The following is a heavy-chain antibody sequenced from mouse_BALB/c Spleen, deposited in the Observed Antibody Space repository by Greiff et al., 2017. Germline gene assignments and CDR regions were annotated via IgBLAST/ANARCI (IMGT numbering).Heavy chain of an antibody. Sequence: DVKLVESGPGLVKPSQSLSLTCTVTGYSITSDYAWNWIRQFPGNKLEWMGYISYSGSTSYNPSLKSRISITRDTSKNQFFLQLNSVTTEDTATYYCARSPNGYDGAWFAYWGQGTLVTVSA. V-gene: IGHV3-2*02. CDR2: ISYSGST. J-gene: IGHJ3*01. CDR1: GYSITSDYA. CDR3: ARSPNGYDGAWFAY. D-gene: IGHD2-2*01.